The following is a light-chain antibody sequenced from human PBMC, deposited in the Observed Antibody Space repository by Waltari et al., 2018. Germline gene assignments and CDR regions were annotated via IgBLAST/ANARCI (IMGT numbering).Light chain of an antibody. CDR1: SLRNSY. Sequence: SYELTQDPAVSVALGQTVKITCQGDSLRNSYATWYQQKPGQAPLPVIYGKNNRPSGIPDRFSGSSAGNTASLTITGAQAEDAADYYCCSRDSSAFQLVFSGGTKLTVL. J-gene: IGLJ2*01. V-gene: IGLV3-19*01. CDR2: GKN. CDR3: CSRDSSAFQLV.